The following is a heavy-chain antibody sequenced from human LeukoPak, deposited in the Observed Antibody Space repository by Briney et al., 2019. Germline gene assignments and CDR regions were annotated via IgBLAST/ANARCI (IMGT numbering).Heavy chain of an antibody. Sequence: GGSLRLSCVASGFIFSESWMNWVSQAPGEGLEWVSYISRSRSTIHYADSVKGRFTISRDNAKNSLYLQVNSLRAEDTAVYYCARIGDYGDYGHWFDPWGQGTLVTVSS. V-gene: IGHV3-48*01. J-gene: IGHJ5*02. D-gene: IGHD4-17*01. CDR1: GFIFSESW. CDR3: ARIGDYGDYGHWFDP. CDR2: ISRSRSTI.